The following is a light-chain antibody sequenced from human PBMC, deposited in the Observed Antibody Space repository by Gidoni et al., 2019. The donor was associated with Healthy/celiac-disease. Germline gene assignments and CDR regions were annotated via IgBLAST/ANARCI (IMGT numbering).Light chain of an antibody. Sequence: SYALTQPPSVSVSPGQTARITCSGDALPKQYAYWYQQKPGQAPVLGIYKDSERPSGIPERFSCSSSGTTVTLTISGVQAEDEADYYCQSADSSGTYPDVVFGGGTKLTVL. CDR3: QSADSSGTYPDVV. J-gene: IGLJ2*01. CDR2: KDS. V-gene: IGLV3-25*03. CDR1: ALPKQY.